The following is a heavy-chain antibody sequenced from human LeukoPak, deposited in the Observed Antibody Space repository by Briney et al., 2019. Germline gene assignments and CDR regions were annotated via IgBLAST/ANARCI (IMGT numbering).Heavy chain of an antibody. CDR3: AREPLWADYFDY. J-gene: IGHJ4*02. V-gene: IGHV3-30*02. CDR1: GFTFSNYG. D-gene: IGHD2/OR15-2a*01. CDR2: IQYDGSNK. Sequence: PGGSLRLSCAASGFTFSNYGMHWVRQAPGKGLEWVTFIQYDGSNKYYADSVKGRFTISRDNSKNTLYLQMNSLRAEDTAVYYCAREPLWADYFDYWGQGALVTVSS.